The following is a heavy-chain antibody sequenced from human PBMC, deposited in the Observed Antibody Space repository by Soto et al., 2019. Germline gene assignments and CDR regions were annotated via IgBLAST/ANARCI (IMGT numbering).Heavy chain of an antibody. D-gene: IGHD5-12*01. CDR2: IYHSGST. V-gene: IGHV4-30-2*01. Sequence: QLQLQESGSGLVKPSQTLSLTCAVSGGSISSGGYSWSWIRQPPGKGLKWIGYIYHSGSTYYNPSLKSRVTISVDRSKNQFSLKLSSVTAADTAVYYCAREVVATIFGVPYNWFDPWGQGTLVTVSS. CDR3: AREVVATIFGVPYNWFDP. J-gene: IGHJ5*02. CDR1: GGSISSGGYS.